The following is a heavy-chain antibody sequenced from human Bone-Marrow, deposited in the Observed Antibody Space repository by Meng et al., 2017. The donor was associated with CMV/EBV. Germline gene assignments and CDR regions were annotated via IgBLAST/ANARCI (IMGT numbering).Heavy chain of an antibody. CDR1: GFTFSSYS. CDR3: ARDYYASGSFDY. V-gene: IGHV3-21*01. Sequence: GESLKISCAASGFTFSSYSMNWVRQAPGKGLEWVSSISSSSSYIYYADSVKGRFTISRDNAKNSLYLQMNSLRAEDTAVYYCARDYYASGSFDYWGQGTLVTVSS. J-gene: IGHJ4*02. CDR2: ISSSSSYI. D-gene: IGHD3-10*01.